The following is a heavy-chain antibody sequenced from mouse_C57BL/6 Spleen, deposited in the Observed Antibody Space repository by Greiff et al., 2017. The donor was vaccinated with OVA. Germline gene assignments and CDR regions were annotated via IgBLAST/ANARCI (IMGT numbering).Heavy chain of an antibody. V-gene: IGHV1-81*01. Sequence: VKLQQSGAELARPGASVKLSCKASGYTFTSYGISWVKQRTGQGLEWIGEIYPRSGNTYYNEKFKGKATLTADKSSSTAYMELRSLTSEDSAVYVCARREYYGSSVDYWGQGTTLTVSS. D-gene: IGHD1-1*01. CDR2: IYPRSGNT. CDR3: ARREYYGSSVDY. CDR1: GYTFTSYG. J-gene: IGHJ2*01.